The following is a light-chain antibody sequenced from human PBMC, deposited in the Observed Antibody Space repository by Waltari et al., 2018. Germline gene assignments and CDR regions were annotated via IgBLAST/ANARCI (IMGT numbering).Light chain of an antibody. CDR2: GAS. Sequence: EIVLTQSPGTMSLSPGDRATPSCRASQTLNSKYLAWYQQKPGQAPRLLIHGASSRAIGIPDRFSGSGSGTDFTLTITRLQPEDSGVYYCQQYSASTGTFGQGTKVEIK. CDR1: QTLNSKY. J-gene: IGKJ1*01. V-gene: IGKV3-20*01. CDR3: QQYSASTGT.